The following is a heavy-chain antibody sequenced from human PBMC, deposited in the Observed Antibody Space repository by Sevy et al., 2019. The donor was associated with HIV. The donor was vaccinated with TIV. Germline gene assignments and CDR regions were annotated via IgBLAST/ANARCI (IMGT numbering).Heavy chain of an antibody. CDR3: ARGGGIGAREYYFDY. J-gene: IGHJ4*02. Sequence: ASVKVSCKASGYTFTGYYMHWVQQAPGQGLEWMGRINPNSGGTNYAQKFQGRVTMTRDTSISTAYMELSRLRSDDTAVYYCARGGGIGAREYYFDYWGQGTLVTVSS. CDR1: GYTFTGYY. D-gene: IGHD3-10*01. CDR2: INPNSGGT. V-gene: IGHV1-2*06.